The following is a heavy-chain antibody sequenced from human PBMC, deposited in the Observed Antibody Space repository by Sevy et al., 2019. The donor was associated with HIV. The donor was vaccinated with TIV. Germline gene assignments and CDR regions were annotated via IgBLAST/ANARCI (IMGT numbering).Heavy chain of an antibody. Sequence: SETPSLTCTVSGISISNYYWTWIRQPPGKGLEWIGYIYYTGSSDSNPSLKSRVTTSVDTSKNQFSLKLSSVTAADTAIYYCARGGPNQQQLDYFDSWGQGILVTVSS. CDR3: ARGGPNQQQLDYFDS. V-gene: IGHV4-59*01. CDR2: IYYTGSS. CDR1: GISISNYY. D-gene: IGHD6-13*01. J-gene: IGHJ4*02.